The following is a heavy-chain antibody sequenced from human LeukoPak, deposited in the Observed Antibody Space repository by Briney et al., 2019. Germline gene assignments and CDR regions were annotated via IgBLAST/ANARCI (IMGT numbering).Heavy chain of an antibody. V-gene: IGHV4-59*01. CDR3: VRGSGWYYL. J-gene: IGHJ4*02. D-gene: IGHD6-19*01. Sequence: SETLSLTCTASGGSISNYYWSWIRQPPGKGLEWIGYIYYSGSTNYNPSLKSRVTISVDTSKNQFSLRLSSVTAADTAVYYCVRGSGWYYLWGQGTLVTVSS. CDR1: GGSISNYY. CDR2: IYYSGST.